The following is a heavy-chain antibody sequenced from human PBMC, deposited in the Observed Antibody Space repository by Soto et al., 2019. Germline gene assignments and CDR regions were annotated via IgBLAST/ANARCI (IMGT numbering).Heavy chain of an antibody. J-gene: IGHJ3*02. D-gene: IGHD3-22*01. CDR2: ILPIFDIA. Sequence: QVQLVQSGAEVKKPGSSVKVSCKLSGDTFSTYAITWVRQAPGQGLEWMGRILPIFDIADYAQNFQGRVTITADRSTNIAYMELSSLRSADTAVYYCARGGDGSGSEGVFEIWGQGTMVTVSS. CDR3: ARGGDGSGSEGVFEI. V-gene: IGHV1-69*04. CDR1: GDTFSTYA.